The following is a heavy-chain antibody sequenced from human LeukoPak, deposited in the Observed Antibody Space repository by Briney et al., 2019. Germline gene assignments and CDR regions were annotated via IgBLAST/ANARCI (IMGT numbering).Heavy chain of an antibody. D-gene: IGHD3-10*01. CDR2: INPNSGGT. CDR1: GYTLTGYY. Sequence: ASVKVSCKASGYTLTGYYMHWVRQAPGQGLEWMGWINPNSGGTNYAQKFQGRVTMTRDTSISTAYMELGRLRSDDTAVYYCARVQVLLWFGIDYWGQGTLVTVSS. J-gene: IGHJ4*02. CDR3: ARVQVLLWFGIDY. V-gene: IGHV1-2*02.